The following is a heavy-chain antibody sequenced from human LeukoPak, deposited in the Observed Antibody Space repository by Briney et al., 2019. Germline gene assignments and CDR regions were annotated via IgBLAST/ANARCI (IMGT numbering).Heavy chain of an antibody. V-gene: IGHV3-23*01. CDR2: ISGSGGST. CDR1: GFTFSSYA. CDR3: ASQTPTDGSGSSRY. Sequence: GGSLRLSCAASGFTFSSYAMSWVRQAPGKGLEWVSAISGSGGSTYYADSVKGRFAISRDNSKNTLYLQMNSLRAEDTAVYYCASQTPTDGSGSSRYWGQGTLVTVSS. D-gene: IGHD3-10*01. J-gene: IGHJ4*02.